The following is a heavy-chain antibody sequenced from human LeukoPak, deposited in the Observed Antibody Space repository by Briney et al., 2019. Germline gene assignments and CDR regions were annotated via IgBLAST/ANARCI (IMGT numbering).Heavy chain of an antibody. D-gene: IGHD1-1*01. CDR1: GDSISRNNYY. J-gene: IGHJ3*02. CDR3: ARPTHNDGRAFDI. V-gene: IGHV4-61*02. Sequence: SETLSLTCTVSGDSISRNNYYWSWIRQPAGKGLEWIGRIYTSGSTNYNPSLKSRVTISVDTSKNQFSLKLSSVTAADTAVYYCARPTHNDGRAFDIWGQGTMVTVSS. CDR2: IYTSGST.